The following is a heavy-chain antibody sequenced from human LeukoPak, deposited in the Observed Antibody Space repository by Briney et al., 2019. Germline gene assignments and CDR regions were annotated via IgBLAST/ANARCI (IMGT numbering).Heavy chain of an antibody. D-gene: IGHD6-19*01. CDR3: ARVSGWYTRYFDF. Sequence: SETLSLTCTVSGGSISSYYWSWIRQPPGKGLGWIGYIYYSGSTNYNPSLKSRVTTSVDTSKNQFSLNLSSVTAADTAVYYCARVSGWYTRYFDFWGQGTLVTVSS. V-gene: IGHV4-59*01. CDR2: IYYSGST. J-gene: IGHJ4*02. CDR1: GGSISSYY.